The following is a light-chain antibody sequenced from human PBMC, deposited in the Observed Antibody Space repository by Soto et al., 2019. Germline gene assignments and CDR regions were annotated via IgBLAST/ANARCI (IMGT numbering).Light chain of an antibody. Sequence: QSALTQPASVSGSPGQSITISCTGTISDVGSYNLVSWYQQHPGKAPKLMIYGASKRPSGVSNRFSGSKSGNTASLTISGLQAEDEADYYCSSYTSSTTLVVFGGGTKLTVL. CDR3: SSYTSSTTLVV. CDR2: GAS. CDR1: ISDVGSYNL. J-gene: IGLJ2*01. V-gene: IGLV2-14*02.